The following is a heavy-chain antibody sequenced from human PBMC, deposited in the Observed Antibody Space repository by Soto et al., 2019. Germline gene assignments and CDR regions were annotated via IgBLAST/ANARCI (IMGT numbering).Heavy chain of an antibody. Sequence: QVQLQESGPGLVKPLETLSLTCTVSNDSISTYYWTWIRQPPGKGLEWIGFIYYSGSTNYNPSLQSRVTISVDTSKNQFSLKMNSVTAADTAVYYCARPGRDWGALHYWGQGTLVTVSS. CDR1: NDSISTYY. CDR2: IYYSGST. CDR3: ARPGRDWGALHY. D-gene: IGHD7-27*01. V-gene: IGHV4-59*08. J-gene: IGHJ4*02.